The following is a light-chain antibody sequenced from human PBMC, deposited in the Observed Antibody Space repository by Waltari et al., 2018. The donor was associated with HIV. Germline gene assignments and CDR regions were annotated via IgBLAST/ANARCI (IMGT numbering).Light chain of an antibody. J-gene: IGKJ5*01. CDR1: QSLSSNY. CDR2: AAS. Sequence: EIVLTQSPGTLSLSPGERATLSCRASQSLSSNYLAWYQEKPGQAPRLLIYAASSRASGIPDEFSCSRAGTDFSRPISRLEPEDFAVYYCQQYGSSPPITFGQGTRLEIK. CDR3: QQYGSSPPIT. V-gene: IGKV3-20*01.